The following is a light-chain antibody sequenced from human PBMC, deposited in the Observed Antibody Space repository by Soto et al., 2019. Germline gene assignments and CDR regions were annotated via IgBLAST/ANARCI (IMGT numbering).Light chain of an antibody. V-gene: IGLV1-51*01. Sequence: QSVLTQPPSVSAAPGQKVTISCSGSSSNIGNNYVAWYQQFPGTAPKLLIYDDDKRPPGIPDRFSGSKSATSATLGITGLQTGDXADYYCGAWDNSLGAVVFGGGTKL. CDR2: DDD. J-gene: IGLJ2*01. CDR1: SSNIGNNY. CDR3: GAWDNSLGAVV.